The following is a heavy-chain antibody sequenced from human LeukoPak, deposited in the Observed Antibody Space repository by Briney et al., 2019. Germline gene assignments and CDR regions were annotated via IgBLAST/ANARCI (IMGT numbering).Heavy chain of an antibody. CDR1: GFSVSSNY. CDR2: VYSGGNT. J-gene: IGHJ3*02. CDR3: ARAGRDTGNAFDI. Sequence: GGSLRLSCAASGFSVSSNYMSWVRQAPGKGLGWVSVVYSGGNTYYADSVKGRFIISRDNSKNTLYLQMNSLIDEDTAVYYCARAGRDTGNAFDIWGQGTMVTVSS. D-gene: IGHD3-10*01. V-gene: IGHV3-66*01.